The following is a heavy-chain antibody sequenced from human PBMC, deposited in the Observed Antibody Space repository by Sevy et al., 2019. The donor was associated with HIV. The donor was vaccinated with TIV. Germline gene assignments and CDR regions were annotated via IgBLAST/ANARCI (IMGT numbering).Heavy chain of an antibody. Sequence: GGSLRLSCAASGFTFSRYTMNWVRQAPGKGLEWVSFISGGSRNIYYADSVKGRFTISRDNAKNSLFLQMNSLRAEDKAVYYCARDYDVLTGLLDYWGQGTLVTVSS. J-gene: IGHJ4*02. CDR3: ARDYDVLTGLLDY. CDR1: GFTFSRYT. D-gene: IGHD3-9*01. CDR2: ISGGSRNI. V-gene: IGHV3-48*01.